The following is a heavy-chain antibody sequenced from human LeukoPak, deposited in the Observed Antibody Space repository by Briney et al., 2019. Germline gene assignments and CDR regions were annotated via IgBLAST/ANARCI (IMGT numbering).Heavy chain of an antibody. D-gene: IGHD6-19*01. CDR2: INQSGRT. V-gene: IGHV4-34*01. CDR1: VGSFSGYQ. J-gene: IGHJ5*02. Sequence: SETLSLTCAVSVGSFSGYQWTRIRQPPGKGLEWIGDINQSGRTNYNPSLESRLTISVDTSRNHFSLTLTSVTAADTAVYYCARGFEVAVAGSWFDPWGQGTLVSVSS. CDR3: ARGFEVAVAGSWFDP.